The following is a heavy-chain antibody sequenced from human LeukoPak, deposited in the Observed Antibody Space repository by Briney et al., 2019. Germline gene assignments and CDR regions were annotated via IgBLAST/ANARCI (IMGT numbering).Heavy chain of an antibody. Sequence: GGSLRLSCTASGFTFSSYWMHWVRQAPGKGLVWVSRINSDGGSTSYADSVKGRFTISRDNAKNTLHLQMNSLRAEDTAVYYCARRIQGMAPYYFDYWGQGTLVTVPS. J-gene: IGHJ4*02. D-gene: IGHD5-24*01. CDR3: ARRIQGMAPYYFDY. V-gene: IGHV3-74*01. CDR1: GFTFSSYW. CDR2: INSDGGST.